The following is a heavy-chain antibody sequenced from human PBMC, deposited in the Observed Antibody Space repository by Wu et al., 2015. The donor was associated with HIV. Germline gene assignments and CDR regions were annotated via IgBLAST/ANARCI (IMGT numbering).Heavy chain of an antibody. CDR1: GYTFTSYD. V-gene: IGHV1-8*01. Sequence: QVQLVQSGAEVKKPGASVKVSCKASGYTFTSYDINWVRQATGQGLEWMGWMNPNSGNTGYAQKFQGRVTMTRNTSISTAYMELSSLRSEDTAVYYCARGPNYYGSGNYNWFDPWGQGTLVTVSS. CDR2: MNPNSGNT. D-gene: IGHD3-10*01. CDR3: ARGPNYYGSGNYNWFDP. J-gene: IGHJ5*02.